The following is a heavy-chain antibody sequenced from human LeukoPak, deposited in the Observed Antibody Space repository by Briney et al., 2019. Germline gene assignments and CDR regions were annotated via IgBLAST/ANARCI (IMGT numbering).Heavy chain of an antibody. D-gene: IGHD5-12*01. CDR1: GYTLTELS. V-gene: IGHV1-24*01. J-gene: IGHJ4*02. CDR3: ATDLGRSVWWLN. CDR2: FDPEDGET. Sequence: ASVKVSCKVSGYTLTELSMHWVRQAPGKGLEWMGGFDPEDGETIYAQKFQGRVTMTEDTSTDTAYMELSSLRSEGTAVYYCATDLGRSVWWLNWGQGTLVTVSS.